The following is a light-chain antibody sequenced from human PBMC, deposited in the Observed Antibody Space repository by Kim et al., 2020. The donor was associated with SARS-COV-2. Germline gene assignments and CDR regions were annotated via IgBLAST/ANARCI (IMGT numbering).Light chain of an antibody. CDR3: QQSNTNPWT. CDR1: QSINSL. CDR2: RAS. J-gene: IGKJ1*01. V-gene: IGKV1-5*03. Sequence: DIQMTQSPSTLSASVGDRVTITCRATQSINSLLAWYQQKSGKAPKLLIHRASTLESGVPSRFSGSESGTEFTLTISSLQPDDFATYYCQQSNTNPWTFGQGTKVDIK.